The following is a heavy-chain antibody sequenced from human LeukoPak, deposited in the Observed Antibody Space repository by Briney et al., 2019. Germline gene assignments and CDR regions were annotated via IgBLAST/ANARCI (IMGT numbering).Heavy chain of an antibody. CDR1: GGSISSSSYY. D-gene: IGHD3-22*01. Sequence: PSETLSLTCTVSGGSISSSSYYWGWIRQPPGKGLEWIGSIYYSGSTYYNPSLKSRVTISVDTSKNQFSLKLSSVTAADTAVYYCASSNYYDSSGYAVRAFDIWGQGTMVTVSS. CDR2: IYYSGST. CDR3: ASSNYYDSSGYAVRAFDI. V-gene: IGHV4-39*07. J-gene: IGHJ3*02.